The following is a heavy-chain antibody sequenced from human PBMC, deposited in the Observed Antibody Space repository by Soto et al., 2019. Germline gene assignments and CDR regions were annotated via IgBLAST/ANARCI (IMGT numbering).Heavy chain of an antibody. Sequence: SETLSLTCAVYCGSFSGYYWSWFRQPPGKGLEWIGEINHSGSTNYNPSLKSRVTISVDTSKNQFSLKLSSVTAADTAVYYCASRIAARRNPHDYWGQGTLDTGSS. CDR1: CGSFSGYY. CDR2: INHSGST. D-gene: IGHD6-6*01. V-gene: IGHV4-34*01. CDR3: ASRIAARRNPHDY. J-gene: IGHJ4*02.